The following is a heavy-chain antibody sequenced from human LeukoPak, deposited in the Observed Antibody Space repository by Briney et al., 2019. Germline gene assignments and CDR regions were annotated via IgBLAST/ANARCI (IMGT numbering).Heavy chain of an antibody. CDR2: INSDGSST. V-gene: IGHV3-74*01. CDR1: GFTFSSYW. J-gene: IGHJ4*02. D-gene: IGHD6-6*01. CDR3: AREGSSSKFDY. Sequence: GGSLRLSCAASGFTFSSYWMHWVRQAPGKGLVWVSRINSDGSSTSYADSVKGRFTISRDNAKNTLYLQMNSLRAEDTAVYYCAREGSSSKFDYWGQGTLVTVSS.